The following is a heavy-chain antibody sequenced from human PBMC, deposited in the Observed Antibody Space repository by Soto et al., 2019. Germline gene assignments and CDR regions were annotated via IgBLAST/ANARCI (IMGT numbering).Heavy chain of an antibody. Sequence: QVQLVESGGGVVQPGRSLRLSCAASGFTFSSCGMHWVRQAPGKGLEWVAVIWYDGSNKYYADSVKGRFTISRDNSKNTLYLQMNSLRADDTAVYYCARDGGGYCSGGSCYRGYYYYGMDVWGQGTTVTVSS. J-gene: IGHJ6*02. CDR3: ARDGGGYCSGGSCYRGYYYYGMDV. CDR1: GFTFSSCG. V-gene: IGHV3-33*01. CDR2: IWYDGSNK. D-gene: IGHD2-15*01.